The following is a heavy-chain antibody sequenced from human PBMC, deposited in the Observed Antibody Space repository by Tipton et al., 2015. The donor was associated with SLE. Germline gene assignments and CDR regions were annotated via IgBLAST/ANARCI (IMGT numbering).Heavy chain of an antibody. V-gene: IGHV1-18*04. CDR1: GYTFTSYG. D-gene: IGHD3-22*01. Sequence: QLVQSGAEVKKPGASVKVSCKASGYTFTSYGISWVRQAPGQGLEWMGWISAYNGNTNYAQKLQGRVTMTTDTSTSTAYMELRSLRSDDTAVYYCARAAIKIRYDSSGYRFDPWGQGTLVTVSS. CDR3: ARAAIKIRYDSSGYRFDP. CDR2: ISAYNGNT. J-gene: IGHJ5*02.